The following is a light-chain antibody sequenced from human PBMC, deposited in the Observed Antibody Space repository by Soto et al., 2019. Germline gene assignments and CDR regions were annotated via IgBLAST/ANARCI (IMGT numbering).Light chain of an antibody. CDR2: AAS. V-gene: IGKV3-20*01. CDR3: QQYGTSIT. Sequence: MGLTQSPATLSLSPGDRATLSCGASQSISGSYLACYQQKPCQAPRLLLYAASSRAIVTPDRCSGSWSAAYFPLTISILEPEDCAGYYCQQYGTSITFGQGTRLEIK. CDR1: QSISGSY. J-gene: IGKJ5*01.